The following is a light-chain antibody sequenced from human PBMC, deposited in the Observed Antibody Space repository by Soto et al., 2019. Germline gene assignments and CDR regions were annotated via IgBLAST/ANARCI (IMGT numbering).Light chain of an antibody. CDR2: GAS. J-gene: IGKJ1*01. Sequence: EIVLTQSPGTLSLSPGERATLSCRASQSVSSNLAWYLQKPGQAPRLLIYGASRRATGIPDRFSGSGSGTDFTLTISRLEPEDFAVYYCQQYDASLWTFGQGTKVDIK. CDR1: QSVSSN. V-gene: IGKV3-20*01. CDR3: QQYDASLWT.